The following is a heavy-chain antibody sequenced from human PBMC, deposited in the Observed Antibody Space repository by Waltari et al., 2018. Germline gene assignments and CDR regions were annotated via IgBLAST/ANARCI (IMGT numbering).Heavy chain of an antibody. Sequence: QVQLQESGPGLVKPSGTLSLTCAVSGDSMTRNDLWNWVRQPPGKGLEWIGQIHRSGRTNYNPSLESRVTVSMDTSNNQFFLKVTSATAADTAVYFCARDRGRGLYLDSWGQGTLVTVSP. CDR2: IHRSGRT. J-gene: IGHJ4*02. D-gene: IGHD2-15*01. CDR3: ARDRGRGLYLDS. CDR1: GDSMTRNDL. V-gene: IGHV4-4*02.